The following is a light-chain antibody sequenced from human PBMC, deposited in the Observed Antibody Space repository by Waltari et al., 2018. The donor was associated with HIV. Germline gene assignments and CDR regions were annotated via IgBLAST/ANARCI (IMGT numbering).Light chain of an antibody. Sequence: QSVLTQPPSASGSPGPRVTISCSGRSSNIGNNPTHWYQQLPGTAPKLLVHSDHQRPSWVPDRFSGSKSGTSASLAISGLQSEDEGDYYCASWDNNVAGRVFGGRTRLTVL. CDR1: SSNIGNNP. J-gene: IGLJ2*01. V-gene: IGLV1-44*01. CDR2: SDH. CDR3: ASWDNNVAGRV.